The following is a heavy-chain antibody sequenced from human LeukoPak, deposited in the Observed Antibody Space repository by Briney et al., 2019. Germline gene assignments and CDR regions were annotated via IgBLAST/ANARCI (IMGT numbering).Heavy chain of an antibody. CDR1: GYTFTGYY. J-gene: IGHJ4*02. D-gene: IGHD2-2*01. CDR3: ARVGFSSSFDY. Sequence: ASVKVSCKASGYTFTGYYLHWVRQAPGQGLEWMGWIYPNSGGTNYAQKFQGRVTTTRDTSITTAYMELSRLRSDDTAVYFCARVGFSSSFDYWGRGTLVTVSS. V-gene: IGHV1-2*02. CDR2: IYPNSGGT.